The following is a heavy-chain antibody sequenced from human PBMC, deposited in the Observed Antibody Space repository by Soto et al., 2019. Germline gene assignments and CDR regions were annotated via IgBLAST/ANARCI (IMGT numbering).Heavy chain of an antibody. Sequence: DVQLVESGGGLVKPGGSLRLSCAASGFNFHTYTMTWVRQAPGKGLEWVSYISGTSETIFYADSVKGRFTISRENAKNSLYLQLNSLRDEETAVYYCATGYCRSDNCHFTHWGQGTLVTVSS. CDR3: ATGYCRSDNCHFTH. CDR2: ISGTSETI. CDR1: GFNFHTYT. J-gene: IGHJ4*02. V-gene: IGHV3-48*02. D-gene: IGHD2-2*03.